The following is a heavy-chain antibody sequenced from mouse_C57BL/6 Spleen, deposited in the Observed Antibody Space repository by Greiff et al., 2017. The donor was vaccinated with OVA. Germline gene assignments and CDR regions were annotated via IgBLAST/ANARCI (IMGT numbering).Heavy chain of an antibody. V-gene: IGHV1-54*01. CDR1: GYAFTNYL. Sequence: QVQLKESGAELVRPGTSVKVSCKASGYAFTNYLIEWVKQRPGQGLEWIGVINPGSGGTNYNEKFKGKATLTADKSSSTAYMQLSSLTSEDSAVYFCARRGDYGSDYFDYWGQGTTLTVSS. D-gene: IGHD1-1*01. CDR3: ARRGDYGSDYFDY. J-gene: IGHJ2*01. CDR2: INPGSGGT.